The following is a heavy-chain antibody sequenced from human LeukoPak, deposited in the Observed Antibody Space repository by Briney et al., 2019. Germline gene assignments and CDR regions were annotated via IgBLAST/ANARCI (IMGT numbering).Heavy chain of an antibody. CDR1: GFTVSSNY. Sequence: PGGSLRLSCAASGFTVSSNYMSWVRQAPGKGLEWVSVIYSGGSTYYADSVKGRFTISRDNSKNTLYLQMNSLRAEDTAVYYCASTPTPYSYGPANAFDIWGQGTMVTVSS. V-gene: IGHV3-53*01. J-gene: IGHJ3*02. CDR2: IYSGGST. CDR3: ASTPTPYSYGPANAFDI. D-gene: IGHD5-18*01.